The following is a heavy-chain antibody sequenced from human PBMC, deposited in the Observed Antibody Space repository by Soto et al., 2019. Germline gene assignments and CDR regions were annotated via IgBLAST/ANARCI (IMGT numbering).Heavy chain of an antibody. J-gene: IGHJ4*02. CDR1: GGTFSSYT. CDR2: IIPILGIA. V-gene: IGHV1-69*02. D-gene: IGHD5-18*01. Sequence: QVQLVQSGAEVKKPGSSVKVSCKASGGTFSSYTISWVRQAPGQGLEWMGRIIPILGIANDAQKFQGRVTITADKSTSTAYMELSSLRSEDTAVYYCARAGGVDTAMLGRDYWGQGTLVTVSS. CDR3: ARAGGVDTAMLGRDY.